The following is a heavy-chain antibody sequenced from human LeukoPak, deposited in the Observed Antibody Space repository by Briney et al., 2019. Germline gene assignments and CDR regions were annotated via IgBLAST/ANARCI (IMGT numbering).Heavy chain of an antibody. CDR1: GYNFIKFG. CDR2: IRPHNDYI. CDR3: ARVVGTPVDAFDI. Sequence: GASVKVSCKASGYNFIKFGITWERQAPGQGLEWMGWIRPHNDYILYAQKFQGRVTMTTDTSTSTVYMDLTSLTSDDTAIYYCARVVGTPVDAFDIWGQGTMVTVSS. D-gene: IGHD1-14*01. V-gene: IGHV1-18*01. J-gene: IGHJ3*02.